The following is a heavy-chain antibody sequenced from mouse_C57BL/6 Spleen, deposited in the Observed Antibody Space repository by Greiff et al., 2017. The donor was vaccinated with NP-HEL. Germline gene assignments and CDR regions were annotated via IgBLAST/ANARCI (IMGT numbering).Heavy chain of an antibody. V-gene: IGHV2-6-1*01. CDR3: ARHGGYNGGDAIDY. Sequence: VKVVESGPGLVAPSQSLSITCTVSGFSLTSYGVHWVRQPPGKGLEWLVVIWSDGSTTYNSALKSRLSISKDNSKSQVFLKMNNLQTDDTAMYYCARHGGYNGGDAIDYGGQGTSVTVSS. CDR2: IWSDGST. CDR1: GFSLTSYG. J-gene: IGHJ4*01. D-gene: IGHD2-2*01.